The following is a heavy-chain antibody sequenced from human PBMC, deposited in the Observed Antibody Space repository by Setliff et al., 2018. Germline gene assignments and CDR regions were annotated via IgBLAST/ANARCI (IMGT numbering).Heavy chain of an antibody. CDR2: ISGYNGNT. Sequence: ASVKVSCKASGYTFTSYGFSWVRQAPGQGLEWMGWISGYNGNTNYAQKVQGRVTMTTDTSTGAVYMELRSLRADDTAVYYCSRFGLYYEAVYGGGDYYYYGMDVWGQGTTVTVSS. J-gene: IGHJ6*02. V-gene: IGHV1-18*01. CDR1: GYTFTSYG. D-gene: IGHD3-16*01. CDR3: SRFGLYYEAVYGGGDYYYYGMDV.